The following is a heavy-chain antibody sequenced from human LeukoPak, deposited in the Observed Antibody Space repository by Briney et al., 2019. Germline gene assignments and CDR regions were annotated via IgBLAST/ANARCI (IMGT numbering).Heavy chain of an antibody. V-gene: IGHV4-59*01. J-gene: IGHJ6*02. CDR2: IYYSGST. CDR1: GGSISSYY. Sequence: PSETLSLTCTVSGGSISSYYWSWIRQPPGKGLEWIGYIYYSGSTNYNPSLKSRVTISVDTSKNQFSLKLSSVTAADTAVYYCARTAGYSSGWPSYYYYGMDVWGQGTTVTVSS. D-gene: IGHD6-19*01. CDR3: ARTAGYSSGWPSYYYYGMDV.